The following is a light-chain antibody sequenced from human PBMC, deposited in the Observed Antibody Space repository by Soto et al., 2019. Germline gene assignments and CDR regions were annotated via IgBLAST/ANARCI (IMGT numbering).Light chain of an antibody. J-gene: IGKJ4*01. V-gene: IGKV3-11*01. CDR3: QQRSNWPLT. CDR1: QSVNNY. Sequence: EIVLTQSPATLSLPPGERAALSCRASQSVNNYLAWYQQKPGQAPRLLMYDASKRATGVPARFSGSGSGTDFTLTISSLEPEDFAVYYCQQRSNWPLTFGGGTKVEIK. CDR2: DAS.